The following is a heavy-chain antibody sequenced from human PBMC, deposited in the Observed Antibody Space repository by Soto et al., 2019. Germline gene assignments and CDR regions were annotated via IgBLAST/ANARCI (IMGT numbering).Heavy chain of an antibody. V-gene: IGHV3-72*01. Sequence: PGGSLRLSCAASGFFFSDHYMDWVRQAAGKGLEWVGRIRNRANSYTTDYAASVKGRFSISRDDSKNSLYLNMNSLRTEDTAVYYCVRGSESKRDFDYWGQGALVTVSS. CDR2: IRNRANSYTT. CDR3: VRGSESKRDFDY. CDR1: GFFFSDHY. J-gene: IGHJ4*02.